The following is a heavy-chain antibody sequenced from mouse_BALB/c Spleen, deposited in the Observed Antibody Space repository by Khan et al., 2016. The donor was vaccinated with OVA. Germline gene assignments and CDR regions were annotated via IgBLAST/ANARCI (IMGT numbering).Heavy chain of an antibody. Sequence: VQLKQSGPELVKPGASVKISCKASGYSFTGYFMNWVMQSHGKSLEWIGRINPHIGVTLYNQKFKGKATLTVDESSRTVHMELRSLASEDSAVYYCARKNGSDFDYWGQGTTLTVSS. CDR2: INPHIGVT. V-gene: IGHV1-20*02. CDR1: GYSFTGYF. CDR3: ARKNGSDFDY. D-gene: IGHD1-1*01. J-gene: IGHJ2*01.